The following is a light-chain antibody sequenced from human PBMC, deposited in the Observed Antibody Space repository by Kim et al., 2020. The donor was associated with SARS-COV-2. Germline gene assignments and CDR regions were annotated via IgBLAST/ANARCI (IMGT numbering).Light chain of an antibody. J-gene: IGLJ3*02. CDR3: CSYAGSRWV. V-gene: IGLV2-11*01. Sequence: PGQSVTISCTGTSSDVGGYNYVSWYQQHPGTAPKLMIYDVSKRPSGVPDRFSGSKSGNTASLTISGLQAEDEADYYCCSYAGSRWVFGGGTQLTVL. CDR2: DVS. CDR1: SSDVGGYNY.